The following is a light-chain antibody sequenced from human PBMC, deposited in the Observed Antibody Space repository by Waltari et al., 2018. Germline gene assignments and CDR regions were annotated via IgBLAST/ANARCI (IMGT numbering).Light chain of an antibody. CDR3: QQYGYSSYT. V-gene: IGKV3D-20*01. CDR2: DAS. CDR1: QSVSSNY. Sequence: EVVLTQSPATLSLSPGESATLSCGASQSVSSNYLALYQQKPGLAPRLLIYDASSRATGIPDRFSGSGSGTDFTLTISRLEPEDFAVYYCQQYGYSSYTFGQGTRLEIK. J-gene: IGKJ2*01.